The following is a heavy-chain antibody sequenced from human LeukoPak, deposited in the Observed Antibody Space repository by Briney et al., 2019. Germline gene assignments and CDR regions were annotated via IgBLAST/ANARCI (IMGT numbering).Heavy chain of an antibody. V-gene: IGHV4-59*08. CDR3: ARRVVEARPSSERNWLDP. CDR2: FYGSGST. D-gene: IGHD1-1*01. Sequence: SETLSLTCIVSGDSINSYSWNWIRQSPEKGLEWIGRFYGSGSTMYNPSLRSRVTLLVDTSNNQFSLKLSSVTAADTAIYYCARRVVEARPSSERNWLDPWGQGTLVTVSP. CDR1: GDSINSYS. J-gene: IGHJ5*02.